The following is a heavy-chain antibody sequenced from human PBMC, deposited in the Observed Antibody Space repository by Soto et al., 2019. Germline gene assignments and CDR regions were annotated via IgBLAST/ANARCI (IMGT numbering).Heavy chain of an antibody. J-gene: IGHJ5*02. V-gene: IGHV4-59*08. Sequence: SETLSLTCTVSGGSISSYYWSWIRQPPGKGLEWIGYIYYSGSTNYNPSLKSRVTISVDTSKNQFSLKLSSVTAADTAVYYCARLSPTPPVFDPWGQGTLVTVSS. CDR2: IYYSGST. CDR1: GGSISSYY. CDR3: ARLSPTPPVFDP.